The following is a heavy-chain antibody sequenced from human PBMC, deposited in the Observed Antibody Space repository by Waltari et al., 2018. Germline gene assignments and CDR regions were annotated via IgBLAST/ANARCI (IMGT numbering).Heavy chain of an antibody. CDR1: GFTFSNAW. CDR2: IKSKTDGGTT. J-gene: IGHJ3*02. CDR3: TTVDYGDYGEGAFDI. V-gene: IGHV3-15*01. Sequence: EVQLVESGGGLVKPGGSLRLSCAASGFTFSNAWLSWVRQAPGKGLEWVGRIKSKTDGGTTDYAAPVKGRFTISRDDSKNTLYLQMNSLKTEDTAVYYCTTVDYGDYGEGAFDIWGQGTMVTVSS. D-gene: IGHD4-17*01.